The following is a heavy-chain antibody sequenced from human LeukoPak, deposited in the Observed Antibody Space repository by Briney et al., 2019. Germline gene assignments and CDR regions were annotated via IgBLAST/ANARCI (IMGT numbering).Heavy chain of an antibody. Sequence: GGSLRLSCAASGFTFSSYGMHWVRQAPGKGLEWVAFIRYDGSNKYYADSVKGRFTISRDNSKNTLYLQMDSLRAEDTAVYYCAKGGFGDYYFDYWGQGTLVTVSS. D-gene: IGHD3-10*01. CDR1: GFTFSSYG. CDR3: AKGGFGDYYFDY. J-gene: IGHJ4*02. V-gene: IGHV3-30*02. CDR2: IRYDGSNK.